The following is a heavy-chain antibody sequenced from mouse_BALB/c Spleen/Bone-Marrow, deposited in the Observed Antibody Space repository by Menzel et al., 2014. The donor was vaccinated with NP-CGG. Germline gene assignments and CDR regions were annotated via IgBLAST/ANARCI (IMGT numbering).Heavy chain of an antibody. V-gene: IGHV1-53*01. Sequence: QVQLQQSGAELVKPGASVELSCKASGYTFTRYYMYWVKQRSGQGLEWIGGINPYDGGTHFNEKFKSKATLTVDKSSSTAYMQLNSLTSEDSAVYYCSLLGDYWGQGTTLTVSS. CDR3: SLLGDY. CDR1: GYTFTRYY. D-gene: IGHD1-1*01. CDR2: INPYDGGT. J-gene: IGHJ2*01.